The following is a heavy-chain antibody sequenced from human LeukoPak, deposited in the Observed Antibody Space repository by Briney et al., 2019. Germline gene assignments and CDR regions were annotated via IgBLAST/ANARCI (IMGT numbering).Heavy chain of an antibody. D-gene: IGHD1-26*01. CDR2: INPNSGGT. Sequence: ASVKVSCKASGYTFTDYYMHWVRQAPGQGLEWMGWINPNSGGTNYAQKFQGRVTMTRDTSISTAYMELSRLRSDDTAVYYCAREGPIVGATHLVDYWGQGTLVAVSS. CDR3: AREGPIVGATHLVDY. V-gene: IGHV1-2*02. J-gene: IGHJ4*02. CDR1: GYTFTDYY.